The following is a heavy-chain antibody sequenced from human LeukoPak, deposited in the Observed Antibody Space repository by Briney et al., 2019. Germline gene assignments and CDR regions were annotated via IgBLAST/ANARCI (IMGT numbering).Heavy chain of an antibody. J-gene: IGHJ4*02. CDR3: ARSGRIAAAGTGYFDY. V-gene: IGHV1-46*01. D-gene: IGHD6-13*01. CDR1: GYTFTRYY. Sequence: ASVKVSCKASGYTFTRYYMHWVRQAPGQGLEWMGIINPSGDSTSYAQKFQGRVTMTRDTSTSTVYMELSSLRSEDTAVYYCARSGRIAAAGTGYFDYWGQGTLVTVSS. CDR2: INPSGDST.